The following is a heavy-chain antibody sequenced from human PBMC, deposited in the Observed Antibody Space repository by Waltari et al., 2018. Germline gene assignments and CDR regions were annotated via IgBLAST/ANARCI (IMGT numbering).Heavy chain of an antibody. Sequence: QVQLQQWGAGLLKPSETLSLTCAVYGGSFSGYYWSWIRQPPGKGLEWLGEINRSGSTSDNPSLKSRVTISVDTSKNQFSLKLSSVTAADTAVYYCAREEVPYDYVWGSYRSQGFDPWGQGTLVTVSS. J-gene: IGHJ5*02. V-gene: IGHV4-34*01. CDR2: INRSGST. CDR3: AREEVPYDYVWGSYRSQGFDP. D-gene: IGHD3-16*02. CDR1: GGSFSGYY.